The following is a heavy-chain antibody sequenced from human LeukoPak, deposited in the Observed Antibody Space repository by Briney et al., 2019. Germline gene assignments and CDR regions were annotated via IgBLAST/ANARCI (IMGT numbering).Heavy chain of an antibody. CDR2: INPNSGGT. CDR3: ARDRGQWLALDY. CDR1: GYTFTGYY. Sequence: ASVKVSCEASGYTFTGYYMHWVRQAPGQGLEWMGWINPNSGGTNYAQKLQGRVTMTTDTSTSTAYMELRSLRSDDTAVYYCARDRGQWLALDYWGQGTLVTVSS. J-gene: IGHJ4*02. V-gene: IGHV1-2*02. D-gene: IGHD6-19*01.